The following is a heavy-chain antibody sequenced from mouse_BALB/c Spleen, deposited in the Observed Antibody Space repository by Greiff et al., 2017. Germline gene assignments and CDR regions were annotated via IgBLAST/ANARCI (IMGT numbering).Heavy chain of an antibody. V-gene: IGHV5-17*02. J-gene: IGHJ2*01. CDR2: ISSGSSTI. Sequence: DVKLVESGGGLVQPGGSRKLSCAASGFTFSSFGMHWVRQAPEKGLEWVAYISSGSSTIYYADTVKGRFTISRDNPKNTLFLQMTSLRSEDTAMYYCAREGYDFDYWGQGTTLTVSS. D-gene: IGHD2-2*01. CDR1: GFTFSSFG. CDR3: AREGYDFDY.